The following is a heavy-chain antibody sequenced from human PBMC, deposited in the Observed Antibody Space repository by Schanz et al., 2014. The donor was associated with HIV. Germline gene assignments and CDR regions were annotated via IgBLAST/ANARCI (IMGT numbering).Heavy chain of an antibody. CDR2: ISATGGST. D-gene: IGHD3-10*01. J-gene: IGHJ4*02. CDR1: GFTFTSYT. Sequence: EVQLLESAGGLVQPGGSLRLSCVASGFTFTSYTLNWVRQVPGRGLEWVSAISATGGSTYYADSVKGRFTISRDNSKNTLYLQMNSLRAEDTAIYHCGTYNYGSGHDYWGQGTLVTVSS. CDR3: GTYNYGSGHDY. V-gene: IGHV3-23*01.